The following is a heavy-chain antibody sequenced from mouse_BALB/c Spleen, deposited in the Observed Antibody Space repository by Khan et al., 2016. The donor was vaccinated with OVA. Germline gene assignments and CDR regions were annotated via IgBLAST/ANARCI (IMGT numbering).Heavy chain of an antibody. CDR3: ARHSYRYDFTY. Sequence: VELVESGPGLVQPSQSLSITCTVSGFSLTTYGIHWVRQSPGKGLEWLGVIWSGGSTDYNAPFISRRSISKDNSKSQVFFKMNSLQSDDTAIYYCARHSYRYDFTYWGQGTLVTVSA. D-gene: IGHD2-12*01. J-gene: IGHJ3*01. CDR1: GFSLTTYG. V-gene: IGHV2-2*01. CDR2: IWSGGST.